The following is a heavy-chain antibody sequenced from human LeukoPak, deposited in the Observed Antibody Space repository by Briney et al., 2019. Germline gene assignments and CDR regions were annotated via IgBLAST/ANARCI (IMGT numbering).Heavy chain of an antibody. J-gene: IGHJ6*02. Sequence: PGGSLRLSCAASGFTMRNHWMSWVRQAPGKGLEWVADIKQDGSEIHYVDSVKGRFTISRDNAKNSLYLQMNSLRVEDTAVYSCVRDKSYGMDVWGQGTTVTVSS. V-gene: IGHV3-7*03. CDR1: GFTMRNHW. CDR2: IKQDGSEI. CDR3: VRDKSYGMDV.